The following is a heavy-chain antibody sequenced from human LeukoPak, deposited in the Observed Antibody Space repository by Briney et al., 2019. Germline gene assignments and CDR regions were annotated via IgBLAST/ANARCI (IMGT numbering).Heavy chain of an antibody. CDR2: IYYSGST. Sequence: PGGSLRLSCAASGITVSTNYMSWVRQAPGKGLEWIGYIYYSGSTNYNPSLKSRVTISVDTSKNQFSLKLSSVTAADTAVYYCARLNNGVYYFDYWGQGTLVTVSS. J-gene: IGHJ4*02. CDR1: GITVSTNY. CDR3: ARLNNGVYYFDY. V-gene: IGHV4-59*02. D-gene: IGHD1/OR15-1a*01.